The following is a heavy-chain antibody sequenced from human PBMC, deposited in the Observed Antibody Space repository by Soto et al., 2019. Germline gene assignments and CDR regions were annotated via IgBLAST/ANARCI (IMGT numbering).Heavy chain of an antibody. D-gene: IGHD3-10*01. CDR3: AKDISITMVRGVITYYYYGMDV. Sequence: GGSLRLSCAASGFTFSSYGMHWVRQAPGKGLEWVAVISYDGSNKYYADSVKGRFTISRDNSKNKLYLQMNSLRAEDTAVYYCAKDISITMVRGVITYYYYGMDVWGQGTTVTSP. V-gene: IGHV3-30*18. CDR1: GFTFSSYG. J-gene: IGHJ6*02. CDR2: ISYDGSNK.